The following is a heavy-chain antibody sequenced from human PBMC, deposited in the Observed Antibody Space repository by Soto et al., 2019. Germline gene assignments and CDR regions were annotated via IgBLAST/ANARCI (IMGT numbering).Heavy chain of an antibody. J-gene: IGHJ5*02. CDR2: ISYDGSNT. CDR1: GVSFNSYD. Sequence: GGSLRLSCAASGVSFNSYDMHWVRQAPGKGPEWVAIISYDGSNTYYSDSVRGRFTISRDNSKDTLYLQMHSLRSEDTAIYYCAKDPDPTAPGNWFDPWGQGTLVTVSS. CDR3: AKDPDPTAPGNWFDP. V-gene: IGHV3-30*18.